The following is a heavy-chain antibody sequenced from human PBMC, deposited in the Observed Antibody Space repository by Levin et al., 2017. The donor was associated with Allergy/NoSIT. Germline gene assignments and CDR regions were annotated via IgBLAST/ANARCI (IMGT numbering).Heavy chain of an antibody. CDR2: IASDGSVE. D-gene: IGHD5-12*01. Sequence: GGSLRLSCAASGFTFNTYAMHWVRQAPGKGLEWVSNIASDGSVEYYADSVKGRFTISRDNSKSALNLQMNSLRPEDTAVYYSTRFYSGYDWRSFDYWGQGTLVTVSS. CDR3: TRFYSGYDWRSFDY. CDR1: GFTFNTYA. V-gene: IGHV3-30*04. J-gene: IGHJ4*02.